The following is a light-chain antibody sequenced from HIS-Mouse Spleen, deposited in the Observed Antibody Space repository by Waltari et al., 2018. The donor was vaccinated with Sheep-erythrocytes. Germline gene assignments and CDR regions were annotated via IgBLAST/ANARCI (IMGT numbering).Light chain of an antibody. Sequence: QSALTQPAPVSGSPGQSITISCTGTSSDVGGYNYVPWYQQHPGKAPKLMIYEVSNRPSGVSHRFSGSKSGNTASLTISGLQAEDEADYYCSSYTSSSTWVFGGGTKLTVL. CDR3: SSYTSSSTWV. V-gene: IGLV2-14*01. CDR2: EVS. J-gene: IGLJ3*02. CDR1: SSDVGGYNY.